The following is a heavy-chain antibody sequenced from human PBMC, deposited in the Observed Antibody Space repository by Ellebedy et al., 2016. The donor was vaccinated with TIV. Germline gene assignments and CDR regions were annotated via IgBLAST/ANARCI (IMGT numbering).Heavy chain of an antibody. CDR1: GFTFSSYW. CDR3: ARGSYWGGSATEDH. Sequence: GESLKISCAASGFTFSSYWMNWVLQAPGKGLEWVANIKKDGSEKYYVDSVKGRFTISRDDANNSLYLQMTSLRAEDTAIYYCARGSYWGGSATEDHWGQGTLVTVSS. J-gene: IGHJ4*02. D-gene: IGHD2-21*01. CDR2: IKKDGSEK. V-gene: IGHV3-7*04.